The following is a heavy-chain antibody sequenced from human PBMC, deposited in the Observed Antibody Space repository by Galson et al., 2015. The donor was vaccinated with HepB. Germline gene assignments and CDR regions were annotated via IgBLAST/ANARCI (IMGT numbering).Heavy chain of an antibody. D-gene: IGHD3-16*02. J-gene: IGHJ5*02. CDR2: IIPILGIA. Sequence: SVKVSCKASGGTFSGYAISWVRQAPGQGLEWMGRIIPILGIANYAQKFQGRVTITADKSTGTAYMELSSLRSEDTAVYYCARGAAPPTYDYVWGSYRQGNNWFDPWGQGTLVTVSS. V-gene: IGHV1-69*04. CDR1: GGTFSGYA. CDR3: ARGAAPPTYDYVWGSYRQGNNWFDP.